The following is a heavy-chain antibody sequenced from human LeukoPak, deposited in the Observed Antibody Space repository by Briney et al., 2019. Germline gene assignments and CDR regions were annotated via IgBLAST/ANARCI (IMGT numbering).Heavy chain of an antibody. D-gene: IGHD3-9*01. CDR1: GFTFSSYA. CDR3: AKAGDVLRYFDWLFIFDY. Sequence: QPGGSLRLSCAASGFTFSSYAMSWVRQAPGKGLEWVSAISGSGGSTYYADSVKGWFTISRDNSKNTLYLQMNSLRAEDTAVYYCAKAGDVLRYFDWLFIFDYWGQGTLVTVSS. J-gene: IGHJ4*02. V-gene: IGHV3-23*01. CDR2: ISGSGGST.